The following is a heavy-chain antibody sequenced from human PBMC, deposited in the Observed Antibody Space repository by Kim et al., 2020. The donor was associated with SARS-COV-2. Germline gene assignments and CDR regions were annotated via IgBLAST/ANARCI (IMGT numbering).Heavy chain of an antibody. Sequence: AVTVKSRITNNPDTSKNQFSLQLNSVTPEDTAVYYCARDRLERRPCGMDVWGQGTTVTVSS. V-gene: IGHV6-1*01. J-gene: IGHJ6*02. D-gene: IGHD1-1*01. CDR3: ARDRLERRPCGMDV.